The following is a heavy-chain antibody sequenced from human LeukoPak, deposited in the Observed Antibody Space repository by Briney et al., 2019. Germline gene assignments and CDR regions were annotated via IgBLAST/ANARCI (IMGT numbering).Heavy chain of an antibody. CDR3: ARGDIGGGYFDY. CDR2: INHSGST. Sequence: SETLSLTCAVYGGSFSGYYWSWIRQPPGKGLEWIGEINHSGSTNYNPSLKSRVTISVDTSKNQFSLKLSSVTAADTAVYYCARGDIGGGYFDYWGQGTLVTVSS. CDR1: GGSFSGYY. V-gene: IGHV4-34*01. J-gene: IGHJ4*02. D-gene: IGHD3-10*01.